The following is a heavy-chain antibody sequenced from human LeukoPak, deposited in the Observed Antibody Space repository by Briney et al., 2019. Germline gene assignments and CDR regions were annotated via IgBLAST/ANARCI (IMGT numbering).Heavy chain of an antibody. CDR2: IYYSGST. D-gene: IGHD3-22*01. Sequence: SETLSLTCTVSGGSISSGGYYWSWIRQHPGKGLEWIGYIYYSGSTYYNPSLKSRVTISVDTSKSQFSLKLSSVTAADTAVYYCARGSGYYDSSGYYFDYWGQGTLVTVSS. V-gene: IGHV4-31*03. CDR3: ARGSGYYDSSGYYFDY. J-gene: IGHJ4*02. CDR1: GGSISSGGYY.